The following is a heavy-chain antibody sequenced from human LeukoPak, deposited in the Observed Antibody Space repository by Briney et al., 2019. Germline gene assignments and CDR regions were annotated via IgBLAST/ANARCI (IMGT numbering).Heavy chain of an antibody. J-gene: IGHJ6*03. CDR3: ARYYSDYYYMDV. Sequence: GASVKVSCKASGGTFSSYAISWVRQAPGQGLEWVGGIIPIFGTANYAQKFQGRVTITADESTSTAYMELSSLRSEDTAVYYCARYYSDYYYMDVWGKGTTVTVSS. CDR2: IIPIFGTA. CDR1: GGTFSSYA. D-gene: IGHD4-11*01. V-gene: IGHV1-69*13.